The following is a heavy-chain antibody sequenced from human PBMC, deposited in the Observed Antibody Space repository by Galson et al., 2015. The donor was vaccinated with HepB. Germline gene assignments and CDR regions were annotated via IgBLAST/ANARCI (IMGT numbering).Heavy chain of an antibody. CDR3: ARDLGVGQRYFDL. CDR2: INPNSGGT. V-gene: IGHV1-2*02. Sequence: SVKVSCKASGYTFTGYYMHWVRQAPGQGLEWMGWINPNSGGTNYAQKFQGRVTMTRDTSISTAYMELSSLRSDDTAIYYCARDLGVGQRYFDLWGRGTLVTVSS. J-gene: IGHJ2*01. D-gene: IGHD1-26*01. CDR1: GYTFTGYY.